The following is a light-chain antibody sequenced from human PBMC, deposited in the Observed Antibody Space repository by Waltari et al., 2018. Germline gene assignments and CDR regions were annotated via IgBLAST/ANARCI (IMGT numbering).Light chain of an antibody. Sequence: QSALTQPASVSGSPGQSITISCTGTSSDVGRYNYVSWYQQHPGKAPKLMIYEVSNRPSGVSNRFSGSKSGSTASLTIAGLQAEDEADYYCSSYTSNSPYVFGTGTKVTVL. J-gene: IGLJ1*01. V-gene: IGLV2-14*01. CDR2: EVS. CDR1: SSDVGRYNY. CDR3: SSYTSNSPYV.